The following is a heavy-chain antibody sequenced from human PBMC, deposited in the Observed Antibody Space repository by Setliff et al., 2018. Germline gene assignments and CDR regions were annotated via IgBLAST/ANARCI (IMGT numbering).Heavy chain of an antibody. J-gene: IGHJ5*02. V-gene: IGHV4-61*09. CDR2: IYTSGST. D-gene: IGHD1-26*01. CDR1: GGSISSGSYY. CDR3: VRRVDVGWFDP. Sequence: NPSETLSLTCTVSGGSISSGSYYWSWIRQPAGKGLEWIGHIYTSGSTNYNPSLKSRVTISVDTSKNQFSLKLSSVTVADTAVYYCVRRVDVGWFDPWGQGTLVTVSS.